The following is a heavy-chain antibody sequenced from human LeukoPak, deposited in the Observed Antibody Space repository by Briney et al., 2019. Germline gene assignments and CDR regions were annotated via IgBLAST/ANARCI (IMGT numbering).Heavy chain of an antibody. CDR1: GGSISSYY. J-gene: IGHJ4*02. CDR2: IYYSGST. V-gene: IGHV4-59*01. D-gene: IGHD2-2*01. CDR3: AAIVVVPTREGWVDY. Sequence: SETLSLTCTVSGGSISSYYWSWIRQPPGKGLKWIGYIYYSGSTNYNPSLKSRVTISVDTSKNQFSLKLSSVTAADTAVYYCAAIVVVPTREGWVDYWGQGTLVTVSS.